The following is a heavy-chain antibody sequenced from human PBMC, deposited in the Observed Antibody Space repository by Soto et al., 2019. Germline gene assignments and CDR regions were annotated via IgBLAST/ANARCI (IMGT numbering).Heavy chain of an antibody. Sequence: GESLKISCKGSGDDFYTYWIGWVRQGPGRGLELMGIIYPEDSETKYSPSFQGQVTISADKSINTAYLHWKSLTYPDSAIYYCAGREGVRDRGGAGFDVWGKGAMVTVSS. J-gene: IGHJ3*01. CDR2: IYPEDSET. V-gene: IGHV5-51*01. CDR1: GDDFYTYW. D-gene: IGHD1-1*01. CDR3: AGREGVRDRGGAGFDV.